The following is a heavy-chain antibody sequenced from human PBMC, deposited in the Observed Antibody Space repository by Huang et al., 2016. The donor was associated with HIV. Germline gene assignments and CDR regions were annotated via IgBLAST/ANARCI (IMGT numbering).Heavy chain of an antibody. CDR3: TREFTTSVQFFDL. J-gene: IGHJ4*02. D-gene: IGHD4-4*01. CDR1: GFTFRTDT. Sequence: QVKLVESGGGVVQPGISLRLSCAASGFTFRTDTFHWVRQAAGKGRGWVAGISYNGGKKVYADSVKGRFTISRDNSKNTVYLEVSSPRPEDSAVYYCTREFTTSVQFFDLWGQGTLVTVSS. CDR2: ISYNGGKK. V-gene: IGHV3-30*04.